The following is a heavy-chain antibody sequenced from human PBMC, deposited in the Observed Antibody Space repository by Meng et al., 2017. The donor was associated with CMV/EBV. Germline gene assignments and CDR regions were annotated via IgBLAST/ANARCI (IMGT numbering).Heavy chain of an antibody. J-gene: IGHJ4*02. CDR2: ISYDGSNK. V-gene: IGHV3-30-3*01. D-gene: IGHD1-7*01. CDR1: GFTFSSYA. Sequence: GGSLRLSCAASGFTFSSYAMHWVRQAPGKGLEWVAVISYDGSNKYYADSVKGRFTISRDNSKNTLYLQMNSLRAEDTAVYYCTTDHTYNWNYGGVRDYWGQGTLVTVSS. CDR3: TTDHTYNWNYGGVRDY.